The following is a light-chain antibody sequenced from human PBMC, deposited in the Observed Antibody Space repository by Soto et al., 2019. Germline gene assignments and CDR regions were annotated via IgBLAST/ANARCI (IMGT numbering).Light chain of an antibody. CDR3: XSYTISATLV. J-gene: IGLJ2*01. CDR1: TNDIGGYNY. V-gene: IGLV2-14*01. Sequence: QSALTQPASVSGSPGQSITISCSGTTNDIGGYNYVSWYQHHPGKVPKVIIYEVRNRPSGVSNRFSGSKSGNTASLTISGLQAEDEADYYXXSYTISATLVFGGGTKLTVL. CDR2: EVR.